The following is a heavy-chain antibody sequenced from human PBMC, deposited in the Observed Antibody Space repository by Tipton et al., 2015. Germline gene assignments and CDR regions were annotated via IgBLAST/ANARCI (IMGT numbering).Heavy chain of an antibody. CDR3: ARESLLAYYFDY. Sequence: TLSLTCTVSGGSISSYYWSWIRQPAGTGLEWIGRIYTSGSNNYNPSLKRRVTMSVDTSKNQFSLKLSSVTAADSAVYYCARESLLAYYFDYWGQGTLVTVSS. J-gene: IGHJ4*02. CDR2: IYTSGSN. CDR1: GGSISSYY. D-gene: IGHD2/OR15-2a*01. V-gene: IGHV4-4*07.